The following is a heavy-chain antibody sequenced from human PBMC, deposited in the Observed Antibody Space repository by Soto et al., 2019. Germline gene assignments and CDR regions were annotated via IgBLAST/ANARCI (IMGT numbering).Heavy chain of an antibody. CDR3: ASEDYYYDSSGYLKFDY. V-gene: IGHV1-69*13. CDR2: IIPIFGTA. CDR1: GGTFSSYA. J-gene: IGHJ4*02. D-gene: IGHD3-22*01. Sequence: GASVKVSCKASGGTFSSYAISWVRQAPGKGLEWMGGIIPIFGTANYAQKFQGRVTITADESTSTAYMELSSLRSEDTAVYYCASEDYYYDSSGYLKFDYWGQGTLVTVSS.